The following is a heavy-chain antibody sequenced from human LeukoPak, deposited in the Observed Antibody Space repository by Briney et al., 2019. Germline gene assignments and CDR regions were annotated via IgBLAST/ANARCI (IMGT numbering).Heavy chain of an antibody. V-gene: IGHV1-69*13. CDR1: GGTFSSYA. CDR3: ARDSDSSSFFDY. Sequence: ASVKVSCKASGGTFSSYAISWVRQAPGQGLEWMGGIIPILGTANYAQKFQGRVTITADESTSTAYMEPSSLRSEDTAVYYCARDSDSSSFFDYWGQGTLVTVSS. CDR2: IIPILGTA. D-gene: IGHD6-13*01. J-gene: IGHJ4*02.